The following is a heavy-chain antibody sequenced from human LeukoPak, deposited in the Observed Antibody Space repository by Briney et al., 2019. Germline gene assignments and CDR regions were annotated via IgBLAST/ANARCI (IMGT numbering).Heavy chain of an antibody. D-gene: IGHD3-22*01. CDR1: GYTFTGYY. CDR2: INPNSGGT. J-gene: IGHJ6*03. CDR3: ARGGYYDSSGYLSYYYYYMDV. Sequence: ASVKVSCKASGYTFTGYYMHWVRQAPGQGLEWMGWINPNSGGTNYAQKFQGRVTMTRDTTISTAYMELRSLRSDDTAVYYCARGGYYDSSGYLSYYYYYMDVWGKGTTVTVSS. V-gene: IGHV1-2*02.